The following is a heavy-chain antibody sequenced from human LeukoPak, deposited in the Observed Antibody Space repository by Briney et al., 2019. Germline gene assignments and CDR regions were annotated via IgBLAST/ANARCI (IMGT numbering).Heavy chain of an antibody. V-gene: IGHV3-48*03. CDR2: ISSSGSTI. J-gene: IGHJ4*02. D-gene: IGHD3-22*01. CDR3: ARTYYDSSGYYCFDY. Sequence: GGSLRLSCAASGFTFSSYEMNWVRQAPGKGLEWVSYISSSGSTIYYADSVKGRFTISRDNAKNSLYLRMNSLRAEDTAVYYCARTYYDSSGYYCFDYWGQGTLVTVSS. CDR1: GFTFSSYE.